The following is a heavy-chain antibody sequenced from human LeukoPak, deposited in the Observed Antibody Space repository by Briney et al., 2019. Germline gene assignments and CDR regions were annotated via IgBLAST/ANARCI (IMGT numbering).Heavy chain of an antibody. Sequence: ASVKVSCKSSGFTFTDHYIHWVRQGPGQGLEWMGYIGPHSTFTSSPQEFQGRVTMTRDASMSTAYMELTRLTSDDTAVYYCVREGEGPLSKDFDYWGQGTLVTFSS. V-gene: IGHV1-2*02. J-gene: IGHJ4*02. D-gene: IGHD2/OR15-2a*01. CDR1: GFTFTDHY. CDR3: VREGEGPLSKDFDY. CDR2: IGPHSTFT.